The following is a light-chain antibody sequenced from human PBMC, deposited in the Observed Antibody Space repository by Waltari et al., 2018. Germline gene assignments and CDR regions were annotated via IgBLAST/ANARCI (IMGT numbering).Light chain of an antibody. V-gene: IGKV1-39*01. CDR2: AAS. Sequence: DIQMTQSPSSLSASVGDRVTITCRASQSISSDLTWYQQKPGKAPKLLIYAASSLQSGVPSRFSGSGSGTDFTLTINSLQPEDFATYYCQQSSSTPPFTFGPGTKVDIK. J-gene: IGKJ3*01. CDR1: QSISSD. CDR3: QQSSSTPPFT.